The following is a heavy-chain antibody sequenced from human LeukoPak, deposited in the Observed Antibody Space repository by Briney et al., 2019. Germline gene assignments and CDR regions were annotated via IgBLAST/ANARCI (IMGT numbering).Heavy chain of an antibody. J-gene: IGHJ4*02. CDR1: GGSISSYY. CDR3: ARLTEDYYFDY. D-gene: IGHD1-14*01. V-gene: IGHV4-59*01. CDR2: IYYSGST. Sequence: SETLSLTCTVSGGSISSYYWTWIRQPPGKGLEWIGHIYYSGSTNYNPSLKSRVTISVDTSMNQFSLKLSSVTAADTAVYYCARLTEDYYFDYWGQGTLVTVSS.